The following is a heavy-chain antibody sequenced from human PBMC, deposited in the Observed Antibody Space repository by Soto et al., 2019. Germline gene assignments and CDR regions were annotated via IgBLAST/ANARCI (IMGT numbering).Heavy chain of an antibody. D-gene: IGHD1-1*01. CDR2: IYYSGST. V-gene: IGHV4-31*03. CDR3: ARVLLSAVEGIHYYYYGMDV. J-gene: IGHJ6*02. CDR1: GGSISSGGYY. Sequence: QVQLQESGPGLVKPSQTLSLTCTVSGGSISSGGYYWSWIRQHPGKGLEWIGYIYYSGSTYYNPSLKSRVTRSVDTSKNQFSLKLSSVTAADTAVYYCARVLLSAVEGIHYYYYGMDVWGQGTTVTVSS.